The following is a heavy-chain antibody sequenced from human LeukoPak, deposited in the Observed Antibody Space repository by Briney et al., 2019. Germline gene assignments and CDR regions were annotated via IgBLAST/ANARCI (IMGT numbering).Heavy chain of an antibody. D-gene: IGHD1-26*01. V-gene: IGHV4-34*01. CDR1: GGTFSGYY. Sequence: SETLSLTCAIYGGTFSGYYWSWIRQPPGKRLEWVGESNDSGGTNYNPSLKSRVTISADKSKNQVSLKLTSVTAADTAVYYCARLPVIVGAALEYYYYYMDVWGQGTTVTVSS. CDR2: SNDSGGT. CDR3: ARLPVIVGAALEYYYYYMDV. J-gene: IGHJ6*03.